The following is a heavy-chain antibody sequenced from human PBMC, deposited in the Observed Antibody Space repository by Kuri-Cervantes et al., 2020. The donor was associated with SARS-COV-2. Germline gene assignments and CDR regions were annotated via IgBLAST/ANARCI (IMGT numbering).Heavy chain of an antibody. V-gene: IGHV3-33*08. Sequence: GESLKISCAASGFTFSSYGMHWVRQAPGKGLEWVAVMWYDGSNKYYADSVKGRFTISRDNSKNTLYLQMNSLRAEDTAVYYCARSSGQIFYYYGMDVWGQGTTVTVSS. CDR1: GFTFSSYG. J-gene: IGHJ6*02. CDR2: MWYDGSNK. CDR3: ARSSGQIFYYYGMDV. D-gene: IGHD2-15*01.